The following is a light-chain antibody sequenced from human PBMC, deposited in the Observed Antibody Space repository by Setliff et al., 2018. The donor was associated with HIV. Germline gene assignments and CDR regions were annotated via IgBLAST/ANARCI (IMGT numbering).Light chain of an antibody. V-gene: IGLV7-46*01. CDR2: DTN. CDR3: LLSYSGAKV. Sequence: QAVVTQEPSLTVSPGGTVTLTCDSSTGAVTSGHYPYWFQQKPGQAPRTLIYDTNNKHSWTPARFSGSLLGGKAALTLSGAQPEDGAEYYCLLSYSGAKVFGGGTKVTVL. J-gene: IGLJ2*01. CDR1: TGAVTSGHY.